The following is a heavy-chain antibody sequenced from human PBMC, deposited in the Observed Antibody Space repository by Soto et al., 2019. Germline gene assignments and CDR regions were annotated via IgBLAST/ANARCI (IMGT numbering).Heavy chain of an antibody. CDR3: AREGFSGAYYGY. V-gene: IGHV1-69*13. J-gene: IGHJ4*02. D-gene: IGHD1-26*01. Sequence: ASVKVSCKASGGTFGSYPISWVRQAPRQGLEWMGGIVPILGTGKYAQVFQDRVSITADESTSTVYMELSSLRSDDTAVYYCAREGFSGAYYGYWGQGTPVTVSS. CDR1: GGTFGSYP. CDR2: IVPILGTG.